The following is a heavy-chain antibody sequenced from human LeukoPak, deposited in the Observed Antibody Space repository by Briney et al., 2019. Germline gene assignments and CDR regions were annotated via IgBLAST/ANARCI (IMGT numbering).Heavy chain of an antibody. J-gene: IGHJ4*02. CDR3: ARAMPDCSSTSCYSV. D-gene: IGHD2-2*01. V-gene: IGHV4-34*01. CDR2: INHSGST. Sequence: SETLSLTCAVYGGSFSGYYWSLIRQPPGKGLEWIGEINHSGSTNYNPSLKSRVTISVDTSKNQFSLKLSSVTAADTAVYYCARAMPDCSSTSCYSVWGQGTLVTVSS. CDR1: GGSFSGYY.